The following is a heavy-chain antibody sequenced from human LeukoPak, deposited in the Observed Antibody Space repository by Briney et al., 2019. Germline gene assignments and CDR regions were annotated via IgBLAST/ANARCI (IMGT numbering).Heavy chain of an antibody. CDR3: AKDLAGSGSYSFDY. CDR1: GFTFSNYA. Sequence: GGSLRLSCAASGFTFSNYAMNWVRQAPGRGLEWVSAISGSGGSTYYADSAKGRFTISRDNSKNTLYLQMNSLRAEDTAVYCCAKDLAGSGSYSFDYWGQGTLVTVSS. D-gene: IGHD1-26*01. J-gene: IGHJ4*02. CDR2: ISGSGGST. V-gene: IGHV3-23*01.